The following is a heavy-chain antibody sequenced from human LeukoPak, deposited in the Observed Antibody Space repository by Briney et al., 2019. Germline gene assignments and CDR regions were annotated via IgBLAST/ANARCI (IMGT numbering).Heavy chain of an antibody. V-gene: IGHV1-18*01. J-gene: IGHJ6*02. D-gene: IGHD6-13*01. CDR1: GYTFTSYG. Sequence: ASVKVSCKASGYTFTSYGISWVRQAPGRGLEWMGWISAYNGNTNYAQKLQGRVTMTTDTSTSTAYMELRSLRSDDTAVYYCARDSKYSSSWPNYYYGMDVWGQGTTVTVSS. CDR3: ARDSKYSSSWPNYYYGMDV. CDR2: ISAYNGNT.